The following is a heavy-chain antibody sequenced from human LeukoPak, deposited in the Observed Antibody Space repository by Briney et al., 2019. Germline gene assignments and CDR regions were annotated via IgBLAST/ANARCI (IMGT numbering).Heavy chain of an antibody. CDR2: ISSSSTYI. V-gene: IGHV3-21*01. Sequence: PGGSLRLSCAASGFIFSSHSMNWVRLAPGKGLEWVSSISSSSTYIQYADSVKGRFTISRDNAKNSLYLQMNSLRGEDTAVYYCARDLIATAGISPWGQGTLVTVSS. J-gene: IGHJ5*02. D-gene: IGHD6-13*01. CDR1: GFIFSSHS. CDR3: ARDLIATAGISP.